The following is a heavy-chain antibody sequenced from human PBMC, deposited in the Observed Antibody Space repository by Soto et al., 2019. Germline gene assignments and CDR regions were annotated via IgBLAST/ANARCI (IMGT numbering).Heavy chain of an antibody. D-gene: IGHD3-9*01. CDR3: AHTLRYFDSPNWFDP. V-gene: IGHV2-5*01. CDR2: IYWNDDK. CDR1: GFSLSTSGVG. J-gene: IGHJ5*02. Sequence: GPTLVNPTQTLTLTCTFSGFSLSTSGVGVGWIRQPPGKALEWLALIYWNDDKRYSPSLKSRLTITKDTSKSQVVLTMTNMDPVDTATYYCAHTLRYFDSPNWFDPWGQGTLVTVSS.